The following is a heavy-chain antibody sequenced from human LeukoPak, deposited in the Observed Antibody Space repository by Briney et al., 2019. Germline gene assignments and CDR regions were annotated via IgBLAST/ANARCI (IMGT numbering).Heavy chain of an antibody. D-gene: IGHD6-13*01. Sequence: GASVKVSCKASGYTFTSYGISWVRQAPGQALEWMGWISAYNGNTDYAQRLQGRVTMTTDTSTRTAYMELRSLRSDDTAVYYCARDWDELLVGPFDPWGQGTLVTVSS. CDR3: ARDWDELLVGPFDP. J-gene: IGHJ5*02. V-gene: IGHV1-18*01. CDR2: ISAYNGNT. CDR1: GYTFTSYG.